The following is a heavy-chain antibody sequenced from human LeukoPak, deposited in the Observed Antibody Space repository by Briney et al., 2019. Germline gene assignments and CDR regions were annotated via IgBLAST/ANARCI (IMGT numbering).Heavy chain of an antibody. J-gene: IGHJ4*02. CDR2: TYSGGTT. V-gene: IGHV3-66*02. CDR1: GFTVSTNY. CDR3: ARDQNY. Sequence: QPGGSLRLSCVASGFTVSTNYMSWVRQAPGKGLEWVSVTYSGGTTYYADSVKGRFTISTDNSQNTLYLQMNSLRPEDTAVYYCARDQNYWGQGTLVTVSS.